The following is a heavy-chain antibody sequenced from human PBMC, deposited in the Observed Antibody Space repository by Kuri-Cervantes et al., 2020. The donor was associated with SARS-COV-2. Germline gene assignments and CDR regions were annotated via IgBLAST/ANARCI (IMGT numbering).Heavy chain of an antibody. CDR1: GFTFSSYS. D-gene: IGHD3-10*02. CDR2: ISSSSSYI. J-gene: IGHJ4*02. Sequence: GGSLRLSCAASGFTFSSYSMNWVRQAPGKGLEWVSSISSSSSYIYYADSVKGRFTISRDNAKNSLYLQMKSLRDEDTAIYYCAKDRACVHDFWGQGTLVTVSS. V-gene: IGHV3-21*01. CDR3: AKDRACVHDF.